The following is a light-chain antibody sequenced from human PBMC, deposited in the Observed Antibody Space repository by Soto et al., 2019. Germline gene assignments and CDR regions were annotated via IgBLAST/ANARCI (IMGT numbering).Light chain of an antibody. CDR3: HHYDRSPQYT. CDR1: RSFASSY. CDR2: AAS. V-gene: IGKV3-20*01. Sequence: EIVLTQSPATLSLSPGDRATLSCRASRSFASSYLAWYQHKPGQAPRLLIYAASSRATGIPERFIGSGSGKDFTLTISRLEPDDSAVYYCHHYDRSPQYTFGYGNKVDI. J-gene: IGKJ2*01.